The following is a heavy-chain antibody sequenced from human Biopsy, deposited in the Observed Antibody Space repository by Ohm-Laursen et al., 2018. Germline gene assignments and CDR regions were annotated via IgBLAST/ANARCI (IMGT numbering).Heavy chain of an antibody. CDR3: ARGSNDSGGLYFPR. CDR1: GGSFTGHY. CDR2: ISCTGYT. Sequence: SDTLSLTCTVSGGSFTGHYWSWIRQPPGKGLEWVGHISCTGYTSYNASLKSRVTISVDTPRNHFSLRLSSLTAADTAVYYCARGSNDSGGLYFPRWGQGTLLTVSS. J-gene: IGHJ4*02. V-gene: IGHV4-59*11. D-gene: IGHD4-23*01.